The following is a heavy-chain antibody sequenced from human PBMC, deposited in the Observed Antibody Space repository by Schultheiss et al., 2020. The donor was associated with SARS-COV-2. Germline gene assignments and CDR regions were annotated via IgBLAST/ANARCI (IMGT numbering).Heavy chain of an antibody. V-gene: IGHV1-2*04. CDR2: INPNSGGT. D-gene: IGHD6-13*01. CDR1: GYTFTSYY. J-gene: IGHJ4*02. CDR3: ARVPPIGYSSSWPPEDHFDY. Sequence: ASVKVSCKASGYTFTSYYMHWVRQAPGQGLEWMGWINPNSGGTNYAQKFQGWVTMSSDTSASTAYMELSSLRSEDTAVYYCARVPPIGYSSSWPPEDHFDYWGQGSLVTVSS.